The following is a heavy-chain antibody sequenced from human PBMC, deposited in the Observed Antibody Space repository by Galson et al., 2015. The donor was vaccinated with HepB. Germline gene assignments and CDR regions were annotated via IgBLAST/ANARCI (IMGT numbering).Heavy chain of an antibody. CDR1: GYTFTSYD. CDR3: ARDEAVAGWFDP. Sequence: SVKVSCKASGYTFTSYDINWVRQATGQGLEWMGWMNPNSGNTGYAQKFQGRVTMTRNTSISTAYMELSSLRSEDTAVYYCARDEAVAGWFDPWGQGTLVTASS. V-gene: IGHV1-8*01. D-gene: IGHD6-19*01. CDR2: MNPNSGNT. J-gene: IGHJ5*02.